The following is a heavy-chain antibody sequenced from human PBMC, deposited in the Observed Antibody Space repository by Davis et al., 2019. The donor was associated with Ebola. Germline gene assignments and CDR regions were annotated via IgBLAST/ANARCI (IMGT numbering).Heavy chain of an antibody. J-gene: IGHJ2*01. CDR2: INPYSGGT. Sequence: ASVKVSCKASGYTFAGYCIHWVRQAPGQGLEWMGWINPYSGGTHYAQKLQGRVTMTTDTSTSTAYMELRSLRSDDTAVYYCTRDWGYGDFAHYWYFDLWGRGTLVTVSS. CDR1: GYTFAGYC. D-gene: IGHD4-17*01. CDR3: TRDWGYGDFAHYWYFDL. V-gene: IGHV1-18*04.